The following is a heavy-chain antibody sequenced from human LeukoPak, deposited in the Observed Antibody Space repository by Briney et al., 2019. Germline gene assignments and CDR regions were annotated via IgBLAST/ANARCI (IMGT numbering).Heavy chain of an antibody. V-gene: IGHV3-33*01. CDR1: GFAFSSYG. CDR2: IWYDGSNK. J-gene: IGHJ4*02. Sequence: GGSLRLSCAASGFAFSSYGMHWVRQAPGKGLEWVAVIWYDGSNKYYADSVKGRFTISRDNSKNTLYLQMNSLRAEDTAVYYCAREVPRIAVAGTRGTIDYWGQGTLVTVSS. CDR3: AREVPRIAVAGTRGTIDY. D-gene: IGHD6-19*01.